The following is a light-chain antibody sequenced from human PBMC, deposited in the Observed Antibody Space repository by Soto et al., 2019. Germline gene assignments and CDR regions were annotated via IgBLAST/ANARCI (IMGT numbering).Light chain of an antibody. J-gene: IGKJ3*01. CDR2: DTS. CDR1: QTVSRH. V-gene: IGKV3-11*01. Sequence: EIVLTQSPATLSLSPGERATLSCRASQTVSRHLAWYQQKPGQAPRLLIYDTSNRATVIPARFSGSGSGTDFTLTISGLETEDFAVYYCQQRGNWPPGFTFGPGTTVDMK. CDR3: QQRGNWPPGFT.